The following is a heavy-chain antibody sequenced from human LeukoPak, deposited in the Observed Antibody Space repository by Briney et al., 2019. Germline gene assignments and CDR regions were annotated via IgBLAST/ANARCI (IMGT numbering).Heavy chain of an antibody. D-gene: IGHD4-11*01. CDR1: GGSLSGYY. V-gene: IGHV4-34*01. J-gene: IGHJ4*02. CDR2: INHGGHT. CDR3: VRGLYSRDAGY. Sequence: SETLSLTCDVYGGSLSGYYWSWIRQPPGKRLEWIGAINHGGHTNYNPSLKSRVAMSVDTSKNQFSLNLGSDIAADTAVYYCVRGLYSRDAGYWGQGTLVTVSS.